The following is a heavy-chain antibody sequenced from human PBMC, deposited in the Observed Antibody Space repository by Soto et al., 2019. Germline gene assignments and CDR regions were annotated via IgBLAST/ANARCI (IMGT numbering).Heavy chain of an antibody. V-gene: IGHV4-61*01. CDR2: IYYSGST. J-gene: IGHJ4*02. Sequence: SDIRSLTRRVSGDSVSSSNYYWSWIRQSPGKGLEWIGYIYYSGSTNYNPSLKSRVTISVDTSKNQFSLNLSSVTAADTAVYYCARDLGYYDSSGYFDYWGQGTLVTVSS. CDR1: GDSVSSSNYY. CDR3: ARDLGYYDSSGYFDY. D-gene: IGHD3-22*01.